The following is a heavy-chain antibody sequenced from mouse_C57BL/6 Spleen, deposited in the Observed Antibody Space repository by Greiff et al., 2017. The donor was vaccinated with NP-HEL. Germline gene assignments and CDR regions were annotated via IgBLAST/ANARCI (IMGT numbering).Heavy chain of an antibody. V-gene: IGHV1-15*01. Sequence: VQLQQSGAELVRPGASVTLSCKASGYTFTDYEMHWVKQTPVHGLEWIGAIDPETGGTAYNQKFKGKAILTADKSSSTAYMELRSLTSEDSAVYYCTTQGYYAMDYWGQGTSVTVSS. CDR2: IDPETGGT. CDR3: TTQGYYAMDY. J-gene: IGHJ4*01. CDR1: GYTFTDYE. D-gene: IGHD3-3*01.